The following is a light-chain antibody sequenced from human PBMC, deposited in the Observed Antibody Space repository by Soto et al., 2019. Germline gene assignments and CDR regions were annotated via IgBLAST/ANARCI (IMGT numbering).Light chain of an antibody. V-gene: IGKV1-39*01. CDR1: QSISNY. CDR3: QQSLSTPSIT. CDR2: AAS. J-gene: IGKJ5*01. Sequence: VQMTQSTSSLSASVGERVTITCRASQSISNYLNWYQQRPGKAPKLLIYAASSLQTGVPSRFSGAGSGTDFTLTITTLQPEDFATYYCQQSLSTPSITFGQGTRLEIK.